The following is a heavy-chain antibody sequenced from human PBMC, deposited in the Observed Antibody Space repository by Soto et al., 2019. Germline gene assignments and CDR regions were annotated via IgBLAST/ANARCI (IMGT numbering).Heavy chain of an antibody. CDR2: ISSSSSYI. Sequence: GGSLRLSCAASGFTFSSYSMNWVRQAPGKGLEWVSSISSSSSYIYYADSVKGRFTISRDNAKNSLYLQMNSLRAEDTAVYYCARGGAARPYLAGPFDYWGQGTLVTAPQ. CDR1: GFTFSSYS. D-gene: IGHD6-6*01. CDR3: ARGGAARPYLAGPFDY. J-gene: IGHJ4*02. V-gene: IGHV3-21*01.